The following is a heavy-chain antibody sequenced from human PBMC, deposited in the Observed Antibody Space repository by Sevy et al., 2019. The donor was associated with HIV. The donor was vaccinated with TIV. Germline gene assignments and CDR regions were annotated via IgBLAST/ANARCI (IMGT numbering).Heavy chain of an antibody. CDR2: ISGSGTKT. CDR1: GFTFSDFA. Sequence: GGSLRLSCAASGFTFSDFAMSWVRQAPGKGLEWVSAISGSGTKTYYSDSVRGRFNISRDNSKNTQYLQMNSLRTEDTAVYYCAARKDDFDCWGQGTLVTVSS. V-gene: IGHV3-23*01. J-gene: IGHJ4*02. D-gene: IGHD2-15*01. CDR3: AARKDDFDC.